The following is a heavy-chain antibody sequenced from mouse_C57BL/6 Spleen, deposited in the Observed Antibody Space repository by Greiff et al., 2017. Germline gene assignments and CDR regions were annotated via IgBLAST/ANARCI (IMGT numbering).Heavy chain of an antibody. D-gene: IGHD1-1*01. CDR3: TRGDYYGSSPYAMDY. J-gene: IGHJ4*01. V-gene: IGHV1-15*01. CDR1: GYTFTDYE. Sequence: VQLQQSGAELVRPGASVTLSCKASGYTFTDYEMHWVKQTPVHGLEWIGAIDPETGGTAYNQKFKGKAILTADKSSSTAYMELRSLTSEDSAVYYCTRGDYYGSSPYAMDYWGQGTSVTVSS. CDR2: IDPETGGT.